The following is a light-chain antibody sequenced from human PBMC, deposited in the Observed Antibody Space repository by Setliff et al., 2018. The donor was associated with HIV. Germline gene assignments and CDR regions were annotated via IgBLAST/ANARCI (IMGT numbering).Light chain of an antibody. CDR3: SSYAITNTLP. Sequence: QSALTQPAAVSGSPGQSITISCTGTSREVGGYNYVSWYQQHPGKAPKLIIYEVRNRPSGFSNRFSGSKSGNTASLTISGLQTEDEADYYCSSYAITNTLPFGTGTKVTVL. CDR2: EVR. J-gene: IGLJ1*01. CDR1: SREVGGYNY. V-gene: IGLV2-14*01.